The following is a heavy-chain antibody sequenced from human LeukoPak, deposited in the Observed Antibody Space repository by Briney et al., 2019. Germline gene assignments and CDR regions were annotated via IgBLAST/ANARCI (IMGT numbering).Heavy chain of an antibody. CDR2: INPSGGST. CDR3: ARVPAGLPTDY. J-gene: IGHJ4*02. CDR1: GYTFTSYY. Sequence: ASVKVSCKASGYTFTSYYMRWVRQAPGQGLEWMGIINPSGGSTSYAQKFQGRVTMTRDTSTSTVYMELSSLRSEDTAVYYCARVPAGLPTDYWGQGTLVTVSS. V-gene: IGHV1-46*03. D-gene: IGHD2-2*01.